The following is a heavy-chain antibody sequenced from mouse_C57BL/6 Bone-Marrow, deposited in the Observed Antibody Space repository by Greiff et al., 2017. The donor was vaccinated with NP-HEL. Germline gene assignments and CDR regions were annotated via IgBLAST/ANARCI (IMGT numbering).Heavy chain of an antibody. CDR2: IYPGSGST. V-gene: IGHV1-55*01. Sequence: QVQLQQPGAELVKPGASVKMSCKASGYTFTSYWITWVKQRPGQGLEWIGDIYPGSGSTNYNEKFKSKATLTVDTSSSTAYMQLSSLTSEDSAVYYCARKEIYYGNYYYAMDYWGQGTSVTVSS. CDR1: GYTFTSYW. D-gene: IGHD2-1*01. CDR3: ARKEIYYGNYYYAMDY. J-gene: IGHJ4*01.